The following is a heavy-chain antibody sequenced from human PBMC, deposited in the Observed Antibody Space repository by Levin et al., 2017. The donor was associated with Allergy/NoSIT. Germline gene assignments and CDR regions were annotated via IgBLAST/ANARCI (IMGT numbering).Heavy chain of an antibody. CDR1: GGSFSGYY. Sequence: SSETLSLTCAVYGGSFSGYYWSWIRQPPGKGLEWIAEINHAGSTNYNPSLRSRLTISVDTSKSQISLNLTSVTAADTAVYYCARVRGVFRNGCFDFWGRGTLVTVSS. J-gene: IGHJ2*01. D-gene: IGHD3-10*01. CDR2: INHAGST. CDR3: ARVRGVFRNGCFDF. V-gene: IGHV4-34*01.